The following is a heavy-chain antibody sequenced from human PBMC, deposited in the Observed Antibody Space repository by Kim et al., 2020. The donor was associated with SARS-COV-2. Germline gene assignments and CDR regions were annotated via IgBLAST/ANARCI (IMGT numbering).Heavy chain of an antibody. D-gene: IGHD3-10*01. CDR1: GFTFSSYV. CDR3: AKTGGSMVRFPVDI. Sequence: GGSLRLSCAASGFTFSSYVMSWVRQAPGKGLEWVSTISVSGSSTYYADSVQGRFTISRDNSKNTLYLQMNSLRAEDTAVYYCAKTGGSMVRFPVDIWGQGTMVTVSS. J-gene: IGHJ3*02. V-gene: IGHV3-23*01. CDR2: ISVSGSST.